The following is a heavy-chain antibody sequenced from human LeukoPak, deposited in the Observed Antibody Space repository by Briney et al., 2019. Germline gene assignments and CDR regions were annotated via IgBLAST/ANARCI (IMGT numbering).Heavy chain of an antibody. CDR3: AKVPRSTPCYFNY. V-gene: IGHV3-23*01. D-gene: IGHD6-6*01. Sequence: PGGSLRLSCAASGFTFSSYAMSWVRQAPGKGLEWVSAISGSGGSTYYADSVKGRFTISRDNSKNTLYLQMNSLRAEDTAVYYCAKVPRSTPCYFNYWAQETLATVPS. CDR1: GFTFSSYA. CDR2: ISGSGGST. J-gene: IGHJ4*02.